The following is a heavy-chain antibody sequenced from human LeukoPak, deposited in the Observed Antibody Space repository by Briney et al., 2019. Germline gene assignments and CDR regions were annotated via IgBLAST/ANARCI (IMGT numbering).Heavy chain of an antibody. CDR1: GFTFSRYW. J-gene: IGHJ4*02. D-gene: IGHD7-27*01. CDR2: INSDGSSI. CDR3: GRGSGVVDY. Sequence: GGSLRLSCVASGFTFSRYWMHWVRQAPGKGLVWVSRINSDGSSITYADSVKGRFTISRDNAKNMLYLQMTSLRVEDTAVYYCGRGSGVVDYWGQGALVTVSS. V-gene: IGHV3-74*03.